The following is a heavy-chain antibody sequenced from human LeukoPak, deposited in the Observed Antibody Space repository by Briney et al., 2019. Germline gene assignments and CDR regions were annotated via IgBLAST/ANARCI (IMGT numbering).Heavy chain of an antibody. V-gene: IGHV3-30*02. CDR3: AKDLLWFGELGEYYFDY. CDR2: IRYDGSNK. Sequence: GGSLRLSCAASGFTFSSYGMHWVRQAPGKGLEWVAFIRYDGSNKYYADSVKGRFTIPRDNSKNTPYLQMNSLRAEDTAVYYCAKDLLWFGELGEYYFDYWGQGTLVTASS. D-gene: IGHD3-10*01. CDR1: GFTFSSYG. J-gene: IGHJ4*02.